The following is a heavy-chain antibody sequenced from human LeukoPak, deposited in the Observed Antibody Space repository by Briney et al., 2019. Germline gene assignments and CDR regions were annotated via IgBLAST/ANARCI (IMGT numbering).Heavy chain of an antibody. J-gene: IGHJ4*02. V-gene: IGHV4-34*01. Sequence: SETLSLTCAVYGGSFSGYYWSWIRQPPGKGLEWIGEINHSGSTNYNPSLKSRVTISVDTSKNQFSLKLSSGTAADTAVYYCARGFEHYYDSSGYLFDYWGQGTLVTVSS. CDR3: ARGFEHYYDSSGYLFDY. CDR1: GGSFSGYY. D-gene: IGHD3-22*01. CDR2: INHSGST.